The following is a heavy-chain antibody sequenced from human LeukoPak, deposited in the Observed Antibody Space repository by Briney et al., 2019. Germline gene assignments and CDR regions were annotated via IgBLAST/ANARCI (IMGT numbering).Heavy chain of an antibody. D-gene: IGHD2-2*01. V-gene: IGHV1-69*05. CDR2: IIPIFGTA. CDR1: GGTFSSYA. J-gene: IGHJ4*02. CDR3: ARSGIVVVPAPAGFDY. Sequence: GASVTVSCTASGGTFSSYAISWVRQAPGQGLEWMGGIIPIFGTANYAQKFQGRVTITTVESTSTAYRELSSLRSEDTAVYYCARSGIVVVPAPAGFDYWGQGTLVTVSS.